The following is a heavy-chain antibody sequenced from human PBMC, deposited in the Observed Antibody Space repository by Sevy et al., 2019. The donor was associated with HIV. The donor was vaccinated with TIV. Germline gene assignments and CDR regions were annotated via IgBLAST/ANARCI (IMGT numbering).Heavy chain of an antibody. CDR2: ISYDGSNK. V-gene: IGHV3-30-3*01. CDR1: GFTFSSYA. CDR3: ERVLWSGYSYDY. D-gene: IGHD3-3*01. J-gene: IGHJ4*02. Sequence: GSLRLSCAASGFTFSSYAMHWVRQAPGKGLEWVAVISYDGSNKYYADSVKGRFTISRDNSKNTLYLQMNSLRAEDTAVYYCERVLWSGYSYDYWGQGTLVTVSS.